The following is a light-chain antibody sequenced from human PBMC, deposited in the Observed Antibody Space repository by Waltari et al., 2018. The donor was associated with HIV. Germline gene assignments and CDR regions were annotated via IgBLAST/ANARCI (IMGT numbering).Light chain of an antibody. CDR3: QQRVNWPLT. CDR2: DAS. J-gene: IGKJ4*01. Sequence: EVVLTQSPATLSLSPGERATLSCRASQSISTHLAWYQQKPGQAPRLLVYDASNRATGIPPRFSGRGSGTDFTLTISSLEPEDFAVYYCQQRVNWPLTFGGGTKVEIK. V-gene: IGKV3-11*01. CDR1: QSISTH.